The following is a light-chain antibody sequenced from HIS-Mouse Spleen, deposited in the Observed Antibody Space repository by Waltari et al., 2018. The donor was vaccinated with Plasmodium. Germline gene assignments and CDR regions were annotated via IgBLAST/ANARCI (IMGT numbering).Light chain of an antibody. CDR3: VLYMGSGIWV. CDR1: SGSVSTSYY. Sequence: QTVVTQEPSFSVSPGGTVTLTCGLSSGSVSTSYYPIWYQQTPGQAPRTLIYSTNTRSSGVPDRFSGSILGNKAALTITGVQADDESDYYCVLYMGSGIWVFGGGTKLTVL. CDR2: STN. V-gene: IGLV8-61*01. J-gene: IGLJ2*01.